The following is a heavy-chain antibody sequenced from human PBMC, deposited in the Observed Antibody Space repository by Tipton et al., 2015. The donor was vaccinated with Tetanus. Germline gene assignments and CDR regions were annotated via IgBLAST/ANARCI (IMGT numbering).Heavy chain of an antibody. CDR1: GFHFKDYY. V-gene: IGHV3-11*01. CDR2: IRYSGDAI. D-gene: IGHD3-3*01. J-gene: IGHJ1*01. Sequence: SLRLSCVASGFHFKDYYMGWVRQAPGRGLEWVSYIRYSGDAIFYADSVKGRFTISRDNAKKTLLLQMKSLSPEDTAVYYCARLLFRVNSASVDHWGQGTLVGVSS. CDR3: ARLLFRVNSASVDH.